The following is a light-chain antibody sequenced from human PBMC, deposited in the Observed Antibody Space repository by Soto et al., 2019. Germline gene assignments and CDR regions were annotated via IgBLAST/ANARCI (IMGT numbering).Light chain of an antibody. CDR3: QQYGSSPFT. V-gene: IGKV3-20*01. J-gene: IGKJ3*01. CDR2: GAS. CDR1: QSVSSSY. Sequence: ESVLTQSPGTLSMSPGERATLSCRASQSVSSSYLAWYQQKPGQAPRLLIYGASSRATGIPDRFSGSGSGKDFTLTIRRLEPEDFAVYYCQQYGSSPFTFGPGTKVEIK.